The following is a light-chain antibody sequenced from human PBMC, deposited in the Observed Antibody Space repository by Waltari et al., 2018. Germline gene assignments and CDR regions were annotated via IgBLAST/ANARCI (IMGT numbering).Light chain of an antibody. Sequence: DIQMTQSPSSLSAAVGDRVTITCQTTQDVTTSLSWFQQKPGKAPQLLIYDASTLQSGVPSRVSGAGSGTSFSVTITSLQPEDSATYYCQHYHTLPYTFGRGTKLQIK. CDR1: QDVTTS. J-gene: IGKJ2*01. CDR3: QHYHTLPYT. V-gene: IGKV1-33*01. CDR2: DAS.